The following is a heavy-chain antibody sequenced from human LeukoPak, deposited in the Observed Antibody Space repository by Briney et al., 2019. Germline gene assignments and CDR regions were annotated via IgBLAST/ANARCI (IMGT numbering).Heavy chain of an antibody. J-gene: IGHJ6*02. D-gene: IGHD6-19*01. CDR2: IYYSGST. Sequence: SETLSLTCTVSGGSISSYYWSWIRQLPGKGLEWIGYIYYSGSTNYNPSLKSRVTISVDTSKNQFSLRLSSVTAADTAVYYCARYSGWYKVGGMDVWGQGTTVTVSS. V-gene: IGHV4-59*01. CDR1: GGSISSYY. CDR3: ARYSGWYKVGGMDV.